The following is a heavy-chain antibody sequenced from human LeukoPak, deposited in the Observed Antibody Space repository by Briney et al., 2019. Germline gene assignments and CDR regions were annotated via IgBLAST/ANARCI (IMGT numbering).Heavy chain of an antibody. CDR3: ARIRVDAFDI. Sequence: GGSLRLSCAASGFTFSSYSMNWVRQAPGKGLEWVSSISSSSSYIYYADSVKGRFTISRDNAKNSLYLQMNSLRAEDAAVYYCARIRVDAFDIWGQGTMVTVSS. J-gene: IGHJ3*02. V-gene: IGHV3-21*01. CDR2: ISSSSSYI. CDR1: GFTFSSYS. D-gene: IGHD6-13*01.